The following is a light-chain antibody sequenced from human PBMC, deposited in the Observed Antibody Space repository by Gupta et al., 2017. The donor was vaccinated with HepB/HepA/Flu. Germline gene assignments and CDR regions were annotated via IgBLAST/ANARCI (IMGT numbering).Light chain of an antibody. J-gene: IGKJ1*01. CDR3: QQRDSMLWT. V-gene: IGKV1-39*01. CDR2: ATS. CDR1: QSISSR. Sequence: DIQMTQSPSSLSASVGDRVTITCRTSQSISSRLNWYQQKPGIAPKLLIYATSRLQSGVPSRFSGSGSGTDFTLTISSLQGEDFATYYCQQRDSMLWTFGQGTKVEIK.